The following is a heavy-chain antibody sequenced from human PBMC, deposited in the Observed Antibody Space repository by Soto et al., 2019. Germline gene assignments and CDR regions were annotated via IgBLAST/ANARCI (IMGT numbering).Heavy chain of an antibody. CDR2: ISYDGSNK. CDR1: GFTFSSYG. V-gene: IGHV3-30*18. Sequence: PGGSLRLSCAASGFTFSSYGMHWVRQAPGEGLEWVAVISYDGSNKYYADSVKGRFTISRDNSKNTLYLQMNSLRAEDTAVYYCAKDAPYYDILTGYYKYYYYYGMDVWGQGTTVTVSS. D-gene: IGHD3-9*01. CDR3: AKDAPYYDILTGYYKYYYYYGMDV. J-gene: IGHJ6*02.